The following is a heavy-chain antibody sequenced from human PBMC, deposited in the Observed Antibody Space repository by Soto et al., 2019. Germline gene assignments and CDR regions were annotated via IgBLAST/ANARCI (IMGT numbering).Heavy chain of an antibody. CDR3: ARDCAGYSSGWYQRGGFDY. Sequence: QVQLVESGGGVVQPGRSLRLYWAASGFTFSSYGMHWVRQAPGKGLEWVAVIWYDGSNKYYAASVKGRFTISRDHSKNTLYLQMNSLRAEDTAVYYCARDCAGYSSGWYQRGGFDYWGQGTLVTVSS. D-gene: IGHD6-19*01. J-gene: IGHJ4*02. V-gene: IGHV3-33*01. CDR1: GFTFSSYG. CDR2: IWYDGSNK.